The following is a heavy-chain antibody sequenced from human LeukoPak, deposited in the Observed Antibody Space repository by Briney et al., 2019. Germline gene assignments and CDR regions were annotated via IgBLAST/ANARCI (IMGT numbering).Heavy chain of an antibody. V-gene: IGHV1-69*06. D-gene: IGHD3-10*01. CDR3: ARGGITMVRGVIITPGGYVY. CDR2: IIPIFGTA. CDR1: GGTFSSYA. J-gene: IGHJ4*02. Sequence: SVKVSCKASGGTFSSYAISWVRQAPGHGLEWMGGIIPIFGTANYAQKFQGRVTITADKSTSTAYMELSSLRSEDTAVYYCARGGITMVRGVIITPGGYVYWGQGTLVTVSS.